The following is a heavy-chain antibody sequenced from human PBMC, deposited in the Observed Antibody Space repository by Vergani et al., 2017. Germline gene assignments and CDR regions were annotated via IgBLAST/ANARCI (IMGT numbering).Heavy chain of an antibody. CDR2: IGPIPGTT. CDR3: ASREHYYDEGPRRAFDI. D-gene: IGHD3-22*01. V-gene: IGHV1-69*11. Sequence: QVQLVQSGAEVKKPGSSVKVSCKASGDTFSSYAINWVRQAPGQGLEWMGRIGPIPGTTNYAQKFQGRVTITADEFTNTAYMELSSLRSEDTAMYYCASREHYYDEGPRRAFDIWGQGTMVTVSS. J-gene: IGHJ3*02. CDR1: GDTFSSYA.